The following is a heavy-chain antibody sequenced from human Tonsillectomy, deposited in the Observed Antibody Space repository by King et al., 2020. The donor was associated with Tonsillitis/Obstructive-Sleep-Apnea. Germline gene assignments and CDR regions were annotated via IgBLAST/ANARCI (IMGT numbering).Heavy chain of an antibody. V-gene: IGHV3-13*01. D-gene: IGHD3-10*01. Sequence: VQLVESGGGLVQPGGSLRLSCAASGFTFSSYDMHWVRQATGKGLEWVSAIGTAGDTYYPGSVKGRFTISRENAKNSLYLQMNSLRAGDTAVYYCARGGDGAVDYYMDVWGKGTTVTVSS. CDR1: GFTFSSYD. CDR3: ARGGDGAVDYYMDV. CDR2: IGTAGDT. J-gene: IGHJ6*03.